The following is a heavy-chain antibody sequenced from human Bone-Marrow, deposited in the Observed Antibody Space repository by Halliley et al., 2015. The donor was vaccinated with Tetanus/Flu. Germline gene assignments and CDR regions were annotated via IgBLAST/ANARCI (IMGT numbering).Heavy chain of an antibody. Sequence: TLSLTCTVSGGSVSSGFYHWSWIRQHPGKGLEWIGYIYNSGTTYYNPSLKSRFTISVDTSKNQFSLKLNSVTAADTAVYFCARGHSYGSGSYYAQDWGQGTLVTVSS. CDR3: ARGHSYGSGSYYAQD. CDR1: GGSVSSGFYH. V-gene: IGHV4-31*03. J-gene: IGHJ4*02. CDR2: IYNSGTT. D-gene: IGHD3-10*01.